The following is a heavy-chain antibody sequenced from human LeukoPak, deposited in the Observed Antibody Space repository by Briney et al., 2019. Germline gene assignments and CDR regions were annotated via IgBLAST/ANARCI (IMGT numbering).Heavy chain of an antibody. CDR2: ISPNSGVA. CDR3: ARGAAVGQTRDY. J-gene: IGHJ4*02. CDR1: GYTLTDHY. D-gene: IGHD6-13*01. Sequence: GAPVKVSCKASGYTLTDHYIHWVRQAPGQGLEWVGRISPNSGVANYAQKFQGRVTMTRDTSISTAYMELSSLTSDDTAVYYCARGAAVGQTRDYWGQGTLVTVSS. V-gene: IGHV1-2*06.